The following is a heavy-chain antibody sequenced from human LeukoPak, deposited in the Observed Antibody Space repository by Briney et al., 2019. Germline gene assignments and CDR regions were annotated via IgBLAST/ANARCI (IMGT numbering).Heavy chain of an antibody. CDR1: GYTFTSYY. Sequence: ASVKVSCKASGYTFTSYYMHWVRQAPGQGLEWMGRIIPIFGIANYAQKFQGRVTITADKSTSTAYMELSSLRSEDTAVYYCARESEQQLVDYWGQGTLVTVSS. D-gene: IGHD6-13*01. J-gene: IGHJ4*02. V-gene: IGHV1-69*04. CDR2: IIPIFGIA. CDR3: ARESEQQLVDY.